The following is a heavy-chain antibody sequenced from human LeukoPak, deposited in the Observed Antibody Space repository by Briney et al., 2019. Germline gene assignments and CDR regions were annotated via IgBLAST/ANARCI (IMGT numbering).Heavy chain of an antibody. D-gene: IGHD3-10*01. CDR1: GFIFSSYA. CDR3: ARERGPLLWFGEYIV. Sequence: GGSLRLSCAASGFIFSSYAMSWVRQAPGKGLEWVAVILYDGSNKYYADSVKGRFTISRDNSKNTLYLQMNSLRAEDTAVYYCARERGPLLWFGEYIVWGQGTLVTVSS. CDR2: ILYDGSNK. V-gene: IGHV3-30*04. J-gene: IGHJ4*02.